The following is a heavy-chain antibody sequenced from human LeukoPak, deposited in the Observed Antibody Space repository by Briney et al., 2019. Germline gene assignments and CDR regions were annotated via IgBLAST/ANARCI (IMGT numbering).Heavy chain of an antibody. CDR1: GGSISSSSYY. CDR3: ARDSQDYSNYYYYYYGMDV. J-gene: IGHJ6*02. D-gene: IGHD4-11*01. V-gene: IGHV4-39*02. CDR2: IYYSGST. Sequence: SETLSLTCTVSGGSISSSSYYWGWIRQPPGKGLEWIGSIYYSGSTYYNPSLKSRVTISVDTSKNQFSLKLSSVTAADTAVYYCARDSQDYSNYYYYYYGMDVWGQGTTVTVSS.